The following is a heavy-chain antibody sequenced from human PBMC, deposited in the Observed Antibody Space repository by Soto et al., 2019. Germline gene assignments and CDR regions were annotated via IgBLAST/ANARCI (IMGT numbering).Heavy chain of an antibody. CDR1: GYTFTSYH. D-gene: IGHD3-3*01. Sequence: APVKVSCKASGYTFTSYHMHWVRQAPGQGLEWMGIINPSGGSTSYAQKFQGRVTMTRDTSTSTVYMELSSLRSEDTAVYYCAREGIFGVAPRLYGMDVWGQGTSVTVSS. CDR3: AREGIFGVAPRLYGMDV. CDR2: INPSGGST. J-gene: IGHJ6*02. V-gene: IGHV1-46*01.